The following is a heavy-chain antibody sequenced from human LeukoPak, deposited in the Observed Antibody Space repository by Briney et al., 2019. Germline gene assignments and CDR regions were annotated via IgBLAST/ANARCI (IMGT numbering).Heavy chain of an antibody. CDR2: ISYDGSNK. D-gene: IGHD1-26*01. J-gene: IGHJ6*02. CDR3: AKVSRYSGSYYYYYYGMDV. CDR1: GFTFSSYG. Sequence: GGSLRLSCAASGFTFSSYGMHWVRQAPGKGLEWVAVISYDGSNKYYADSVKGRFTISRDNSKNTLYLQMNSLRAEGTAVYYCAKVSRYSGSYYYYYYGMDVWGQGTTVTVSS. V-gene: IGHV3-30*18.